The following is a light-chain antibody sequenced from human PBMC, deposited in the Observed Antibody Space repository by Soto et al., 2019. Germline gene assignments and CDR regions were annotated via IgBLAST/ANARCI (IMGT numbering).Light chain of an antibody. V-gene: IGKV3-20*01. J-gene: IGKJ2*01. CDR2: GAS. CDR3: QQYGSSPPMYT. CDR1: QSVSSSY. Sequence: EIVLTQSPGTLYLSPGETATLSCRASQSVSSSYLAWYQQKPGQAPRLLIYGASSRATGIPDRFSGSGSGTDFTLTISRLEPEDFAVYYCQQYGSSPPMYTFGQGTKLEIK.